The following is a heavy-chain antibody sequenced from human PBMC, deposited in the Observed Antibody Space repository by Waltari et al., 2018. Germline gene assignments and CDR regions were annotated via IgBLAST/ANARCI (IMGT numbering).Heavy chain of an antibody. CDR3: ARGGYYGSGSYYASKFPDY. Sequence: QVQLQESGPGLVKPSGTLSLTCAVSGGSISSSNWWSWVRQPPGKGLEWIGEIYHSGSTNSNPSLKSRVTISVDKSKNQFSLKLSSVTAADTAVYYCARGGYYGSGSYYASKFPDYWGQGTLVTVSS. J-gene: IGHJ4*02. D-gene: IGHD3-10*01. CDR2: IYHSGST. V-gene: IGHV4-4*02. CDR1: GGSISSSNW.